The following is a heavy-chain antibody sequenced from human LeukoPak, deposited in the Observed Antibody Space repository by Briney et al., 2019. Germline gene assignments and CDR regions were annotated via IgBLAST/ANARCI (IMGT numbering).Heavy chain of an antibody. J-gene: IGHJ4*02. CDR3: ARGAGCSVYYTLGY. D-gene: IGHD3-22*01. CDR1: AFTFSTYW. CDR2: INGVGSST. Sequence: GGSLRLSCAASAFTFSTYWMHWVRQVPGKGLVWVSRINGVGSSTAYADSVQGRFTISRDNAKNTLYLQMNSLRAEDTAVYDCARGAGCSVYYTLGYWGQGTLVTVSS. V-gene: IGHV3-74*01.